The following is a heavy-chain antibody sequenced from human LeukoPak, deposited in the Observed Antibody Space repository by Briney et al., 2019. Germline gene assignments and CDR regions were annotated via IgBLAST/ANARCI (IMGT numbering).Heavy chain of an antibody. V-gene: IGHV4-59*08. D-gene: IGHD1-1*01. Sequence: SETLSLTCTVSGVSISSYYWSWIRQPPGKGLEWIGYIYYSGSTNYNPSLKSRVTISVDTSKNQFSLKLSSVTAADTAVYYCARQNWMFDYWGQGTLVTVSS. CDR1: GVSISSYY. CDR2: IYYSGST. J-gene: IGHJ4*02. CDR3: ARQNWMFDY.